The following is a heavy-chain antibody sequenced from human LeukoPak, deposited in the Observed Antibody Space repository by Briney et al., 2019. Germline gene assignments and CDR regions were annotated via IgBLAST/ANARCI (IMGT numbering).Heavy chain of an antibody. CDR1: GYTFTSYD. CDR3: ARVQRLARGYNWFDP. D-gene: IGHD6-25*01. Sequence: GASGKVSCKASGYTFTSYDINWVRQATGQGLEWMGWMNPNSGNTGYAQKFQGRVTVTRNTSISTAYMELSSLRSEDTAVYYCARVQRLARGYNWFDPWGQGTLVTVSS. J-gene: IGHJ5*02. V-gene: IGHV1-8*01. CDR2: MNPNSGNT.